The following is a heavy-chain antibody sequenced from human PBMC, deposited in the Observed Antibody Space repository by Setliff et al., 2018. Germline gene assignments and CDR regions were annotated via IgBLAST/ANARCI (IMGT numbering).Heavy chain of an antibody. D-gene: IGHD3-16*01. CDR2: INLNTGNI. J-gene: IGHJ4*02. Sequence: ASVKVSCKASGGTLSNYAISWVRQAPGQGLEWMGRINLNTGNIFYAQEFQGRVTLTRDTSTSTAYMELTGLRYDDTAIYYCARDPLGLEDITLFDYWGQGTLVTVSS. V-gene: IGHV1-2*02. CDR3: ARDPLGLEDITLFDY. CDR1: GGTLSNYA.